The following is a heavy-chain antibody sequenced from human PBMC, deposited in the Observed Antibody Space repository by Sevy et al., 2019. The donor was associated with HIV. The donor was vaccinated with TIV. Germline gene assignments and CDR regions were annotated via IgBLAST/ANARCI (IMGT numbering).Heavy chain of an antibody. J-gene: IGHJ6*02. CDR3: ARDCSSASCLWGMDV. D-gene: IGHD2-2*01. Sequence: GGSLRLSCAASGFSFSNYWMSWVRQAPGKGLEWVANIKRDGSAKYYVASVKGRFTISRDNAKTSLFLQMNSLRGEDMAVYYCARDCSSASCLWGMDVWGQWTTVTVSS. CDR2: IKRDGSAK. CDR1: GFSFSNYW. V-gene: IGHV3-7*03.